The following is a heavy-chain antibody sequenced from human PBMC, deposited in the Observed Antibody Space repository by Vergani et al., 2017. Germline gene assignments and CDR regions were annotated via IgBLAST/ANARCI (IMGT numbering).Heavy chain of an antibody. CDR2: INHSGST. D-gene: IGHD2-2*02. CDR1: GGSFSGYY. CDR3: ARVRYCRSTSCYNYFDY. V-gene: IGHV4-34*01. J-gene: IGHJ4*02. Sequence: QVQLQQWGAGLLKPSETLSLTCAVYGGSFSGYYWSWIRQPPGKGLEWIGEINHSGSTNYNPSLKSRVTISVDTSKNQFSLKLSSVTAADTAVYYCARVRYCRSTSCYNYFDYGGQGTLVTVSS.